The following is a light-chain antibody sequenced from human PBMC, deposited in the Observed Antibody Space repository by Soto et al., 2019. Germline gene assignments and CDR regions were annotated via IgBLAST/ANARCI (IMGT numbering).Light chain of an antibody. V-gene: IGLV2-14*01. Sequence: QCVRTQPASGSGAPGHSISISYTGTSSDVGGYNYVSWYQQHPGKAPKLMIYDVRNRPSGVSNRFSGSKSVNTASLTISGLQAEDEADYYCSSYTTVSTYVFGTGTKVTVL. CDR2: DVR. J-gene: IGLJ1*01. CDR1: SSDVGGYNY. CDR3: SSYTTVSTYV.